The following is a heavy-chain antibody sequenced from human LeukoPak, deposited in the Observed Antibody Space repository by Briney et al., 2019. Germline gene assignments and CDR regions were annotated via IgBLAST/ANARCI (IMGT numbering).Heavy chain of an antibody. Sequence: PSETLSLTCTVSGGSMSSYYWNWIRQPPGKGLEWIGYIYYSGSTNYNPSLKSRVTISVDTSKNQFSLKLSSVTAADTAVHYCARSGYSYDLVDYWGQGTLVTVSS. D-gene: IGHD5-18*01. CDR2: IYYSGST. V-gene: IGHV4-59*08. CDR3: ARSGYSYDLVDY. J-gene: IGHJ4*02. CDR1: GGSMSSYY.